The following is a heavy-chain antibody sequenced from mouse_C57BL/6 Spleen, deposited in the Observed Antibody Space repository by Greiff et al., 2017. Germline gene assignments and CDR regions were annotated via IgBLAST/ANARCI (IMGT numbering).Heavy chain of an antibody. CDR1: GYTFTDYE. D-gene: IGHD2-3*01. CDR3: TRWDGYYWYCDV. J-gene: IGHJ1*03. Sequence: QVQLQQSGAELVRPGASVTLSCKASGYTFTDYEMHWVKQTPVHGLEWIGAIDPETGGTAYNQKFKGKAILTADKSSSTAYMELRSLTSEDSAVYYCTRWDGYYWYCDVWGTGTTVTVSS. V-gene: IGHV1-15*01. CDR2: IDPETGGT.